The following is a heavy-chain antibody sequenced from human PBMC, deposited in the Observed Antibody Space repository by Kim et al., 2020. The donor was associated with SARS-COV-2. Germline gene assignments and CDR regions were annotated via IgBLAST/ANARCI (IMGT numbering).Heavy chain of an antibody. Sequence: SETLSLTCTVSSGSISSDAHNWAWIRQPPGKGLEWIGSIHYSGSTSHNPSLERRVTTSIDTSKNQFSLKLTSVTAADTAVYYCVGLAVVGWATHDYWGQGSLVTVS. CDR3: VGLAVVGWATHDY. CDR2: IHYSGST. D-gene: IGHD5-12*01. V-gene: IGHV4-39*01. CDR1: SGSISSDAHN. J-gene: IGHJ4*02.